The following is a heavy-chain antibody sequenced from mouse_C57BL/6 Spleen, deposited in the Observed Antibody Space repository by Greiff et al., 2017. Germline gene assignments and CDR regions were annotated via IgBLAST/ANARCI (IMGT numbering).Heavy chain of an antibody. CDR3: ARHDGYYGYYLDY. V-gene: IGHV1-26*01. CDR2: INPNNGGT. CDR1: GYTFTDYY. J-gene: IGHJ2*01. Sequence: EVQLQQSGPELVKPGASVKISCKASGYTFTDYYMNWVKQSHGKSLEWIGDINPNNGGTSYNQKFKGKATLTVDKSSSTAYMELRSLTSEDSAVYYCARHDGYYGYYLDYWGQGTTLTVSS. D-gene: IGHD2-3*01.